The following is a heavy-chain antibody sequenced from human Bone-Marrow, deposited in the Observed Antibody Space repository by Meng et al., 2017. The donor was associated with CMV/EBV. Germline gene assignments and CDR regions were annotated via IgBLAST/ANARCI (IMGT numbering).Heavy chain of an antibody. CDR3: ARDYHVRGVIPARGPIDY. D-gene: IGHD3-10*02. CDR2: ISAYNGNT. J-gene: IGHJ4*02. CDR1: GYTFNRYG. V-gene: IGHV1-18*01. Sequence: ASVKVSCKASGYTFNRYGFSWVRQAPGQGLEYMGWISAYNGNTKYAQKFQGRVTMTTDTSTSTVYMELRSLRSDDTAVYYCARDYHVRGVIPARGPIDYWGQGTLITVSS.